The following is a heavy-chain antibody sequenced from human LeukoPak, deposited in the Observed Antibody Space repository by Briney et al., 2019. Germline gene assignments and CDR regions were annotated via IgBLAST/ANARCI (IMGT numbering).Heavy chain of an antibody. CDR2: IYYSGST. Sequence: PSETLSLTCTVSGGSISSSSYYWGWIRQPPGKGLEWIGSIYYSGSTYYNPSLKSRVTISVDTSKNQFSLKLSSVTAADTAVYYCAREHGDYTFYYFDYWGQGTLVTVSS. J-gene: IGHJ4*02. CDR3: AREHGDYTFYYFDY. V-gene: IGHV4-39*07. D-gene: IGHD4-17*01. CDR1: GGSISSSSYY.